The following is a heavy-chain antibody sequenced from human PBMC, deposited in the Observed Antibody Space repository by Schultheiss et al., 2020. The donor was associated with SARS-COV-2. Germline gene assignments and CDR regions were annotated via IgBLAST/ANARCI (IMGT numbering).Heavy chain of an antibody. CDR3: AITRRAWFDP. Sequence: GGSLRLSCAASGFTFSRFGMHWVRQAPGKGLEWVAVIWYDGSNKYYADSVKGRFTISRDNSKNTLYLQMNSLRAEDTAVYYCAITRRAWFDPWGQGTLVTVSS. CDR1: GFTFSRFG. V-gene: IGHV3-33*01. CDR2: IWYDGSNK. J-gene: IGHJ5*02.